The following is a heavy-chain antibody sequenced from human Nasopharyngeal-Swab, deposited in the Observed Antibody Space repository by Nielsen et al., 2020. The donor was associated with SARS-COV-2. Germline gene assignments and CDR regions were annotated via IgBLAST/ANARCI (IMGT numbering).Heavy chain of an antibody. J-gene: IGHJ2*01. CDR2: INPSGGST. CDR3: ARELHSSGWGTPHWYFDL. Sequence: WVRQAPGQGLEWMGIINPSGGSTSSAQKFQGRVTMTRDTSTSTVYMELSSLRSEDTAVYYCARELHSSGWGTPHWYFDLWDRGTLVTVSS. V-gene: IGHV1-46*01. D-gene: IGHD6-19*01.